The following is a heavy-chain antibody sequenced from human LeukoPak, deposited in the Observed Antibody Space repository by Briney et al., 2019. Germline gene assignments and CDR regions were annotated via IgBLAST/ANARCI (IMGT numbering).Heavy chain of an antibody. Sequence: SETLSLTCTVSGGSISSYYWSWIRQPPGKGLERIGYIYYSGSTNYNPSLKSRVTISVDTSKNQFSLKLSSVTAADTAVYYCARHRYQYSSSYFDYWGQGTLVTVSS. D-gene: IGHD6-6*01. V-gene: IGHV4-59*08. CDR2: IYYSGST. CDR1: GGSISSYY. CDR3: ARHRYQYSSSYFDY. J-gene: IGHJ4*02.